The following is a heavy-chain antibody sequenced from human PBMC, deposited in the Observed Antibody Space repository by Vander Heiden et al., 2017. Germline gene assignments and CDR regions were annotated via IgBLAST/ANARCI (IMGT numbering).Heavy chain of an antibody. D-gene: IGHD4-17*01. J-gene: IGHJ4*02. CDR3: ARTTTVTIDY. CDR1: GGSFSGYY. CDR2: INHSGST. V-gene: IGHV4-34*01. Sequence: QVQLQQWGAGLLQPSETLSLTCAVYGGSFSGYYWSWIRQPPGKGLEWIGEINHSGSTNYNPSLKSRVTISVDTSKNQFSLKLSSVTAADTAVYYCARTTTVTIDYWGQGTLVTVSS.